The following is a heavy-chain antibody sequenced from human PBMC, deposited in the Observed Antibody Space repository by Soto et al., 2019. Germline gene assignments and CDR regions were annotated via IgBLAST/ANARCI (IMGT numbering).Heavy chain of an antibody. V-gene: IGHV3-48*01. J-gene: IGHJ6*02. D-gene: IGHD1-1*01. Sequence: PGGSLRLSCAASGFTFSSYSMNWVRQAPGKGLEWVSYISSSSSTIYYADSVKGRFTISRDNAKNSLYLQMNSLRAEDTALYYCARDGSREYYAMDVWGQGTTVTVSS. CDR3: ARDGSREYYAMDV. CDR1: GFTFSSYS. CDR2: ISSSSSTI.